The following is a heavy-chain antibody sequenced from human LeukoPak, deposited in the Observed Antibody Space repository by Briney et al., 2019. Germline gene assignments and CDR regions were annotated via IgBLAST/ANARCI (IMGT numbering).Heavy chain of an antibody. J-gene: IGHJ5*02. CDR3: ARVLFGFDP. V-gene: IGHV4-59*11. Sequence: SETLSLTCTVSGDSISSHYWSWIRQPPGKGLEWIAYIYYSGSINYDPPLKGRVTISVDTSKNQFSLKLSSVTAADTAVYYCARVLFGFDPWGQGTLVTVSS. D-gene: IGHD2-15*01. CDR2: IYYSGSI. CDR1: GDSISSHY.